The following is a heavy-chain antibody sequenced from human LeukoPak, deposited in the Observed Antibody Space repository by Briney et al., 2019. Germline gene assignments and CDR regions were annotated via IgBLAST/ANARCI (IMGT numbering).Heavy chain of an antibody. CDR2: IIPIFSTA. J-gene: IGHJ6*02. CDR3: ARGPRYYYYYGMDV. V-gene: IGHV1-69*01. CDR1: GGTFSSYA. Sequence: ASVTVSCKASGGTFSSYAISWVRQAPGQGLEWMGGIIPIFSTANYAQKFQGRVTITADESTSTAYMELSSLRSEDTAVYYCARGPRYYYYYGMDVWGQGTTVTVSS.